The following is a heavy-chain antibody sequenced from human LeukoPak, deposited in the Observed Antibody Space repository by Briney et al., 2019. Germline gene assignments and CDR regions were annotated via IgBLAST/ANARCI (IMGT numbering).Heavy chain of an antibody. CDR1: GYTFTRYA. Sequence: GSSVKVSCKASGYTFTRYAMHWVRQAPGQRLEWMGWINAGNGNTKYSQKFQGRVTITRDTSASTAYMELSSLRSEDTAVYYCARDRGYCSSTSCRRVWFDPWGQGTLVTVSS. J-gene: IGHJ5*02. V-gene: IGHV1-3*01. D-gene: IGHD2-2*01. CDR2: INAGNGNT. CDR3: ARDRGYCSSTSCRRVWFDP.